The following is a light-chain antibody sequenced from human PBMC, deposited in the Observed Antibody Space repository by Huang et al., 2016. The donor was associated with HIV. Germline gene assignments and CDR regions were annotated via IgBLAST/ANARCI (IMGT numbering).Light chain of an antibody. CDR1: QSVGGY. V-gene: IGKV3-11*01. Sequence: EIVLTQSPATLSLSPGERATLSCRASQSVGGYLAWYQQKPGQAPRLLIYDTSTRATGIPARCSGRGSETDFTLTISSLEPEDFAVYYCQQPGSFGQGTKVDIK. CDR2: DTS. J-gene: IGKJ2*01. CDR3: QQPGS.